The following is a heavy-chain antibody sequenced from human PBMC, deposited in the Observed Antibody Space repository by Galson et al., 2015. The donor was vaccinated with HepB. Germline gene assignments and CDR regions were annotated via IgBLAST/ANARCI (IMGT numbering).Heavy chain of an antibody. V-gene: IGHV1-3*01. J-gene: IGHJ4*02. CDR1: GYTFTSYA. CDR2: INAGNGNT. D-gene: IGHD3-16*01. CDR3: ARGVRGLGERLGY. Sequence: SVKVSCKASGYTFTSYAMHWVRQAPGQRLEWMGWINAGNGNTKYSQKFQGRVTITRDTSASTAYMELSSLRSEDTAVYYCARGVRGLGERLGYWGQGTLVTVSS.